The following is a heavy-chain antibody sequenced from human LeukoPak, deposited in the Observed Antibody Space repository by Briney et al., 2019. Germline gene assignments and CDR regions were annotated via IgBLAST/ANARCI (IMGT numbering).Heavy chain of an antibody. CDR1: GFTVISKH. D-gene: IGHD3-22*01. CDR3: ARVLLYYYDSSGPNDS. CDR2: TYRGGDT. J-gene: IGHJ4*02. Sequence: GGSLRLSCAPSGFTVISKHITWVRQPHGKGREWVSVTYRGGDTFYADSVKGRFTIPRDNSKNTVYLQMNSLRAEDTAVYFCARVLLYYYDSSGPNDSWGQGTLVSVSS. V-gene: IGHV3-66*01.